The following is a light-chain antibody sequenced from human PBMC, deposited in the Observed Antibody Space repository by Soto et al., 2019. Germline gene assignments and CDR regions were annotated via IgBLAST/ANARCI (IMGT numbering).Light chain of an antibody. V-gene: IGKV1-39*01. Sequence: DIQMTQSPSSLSACVVDRVTITCRASQSISTYLNWYQQKSGKAPKLLIFAASTLESGVPSRFSGGGSGTDFTLTINSLKNEDSAIYDGQQRHNITSTFGRGTKVDIK. CDR1: QSISTY. CDR2: AAS. CDR3: QQRHNITST. J-gene: IGKJ4*02.